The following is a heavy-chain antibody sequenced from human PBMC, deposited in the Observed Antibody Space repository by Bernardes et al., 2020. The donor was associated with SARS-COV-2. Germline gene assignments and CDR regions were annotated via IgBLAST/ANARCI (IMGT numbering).Heavy chain of an antibody. Sequence: SETLSLTCAISGGSFGDFWWSWIRQPPGKGLEWIGEFSRYGGNNFNPSLKSRVTISADTSRGQVSLKLTSVTDADTAVYYCAAHPSDFDYWGQGTLVTVSS. CDR3: AAHPSDFDY. V-gene: IGHV4-34*01. D-gene: IGHD6-6*01. CDR2: FSRYGGN. J-gene: IGHJ4*02. CDR1: GGSFGDFW.